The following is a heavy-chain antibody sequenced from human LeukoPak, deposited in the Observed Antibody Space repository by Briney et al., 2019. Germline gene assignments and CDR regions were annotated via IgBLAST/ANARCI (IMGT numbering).Heavy chain of an antibody. CDR1: GGSFSGYY. CDR3: ARAATEWYYYYYYMDV. Sequence: PSETLSLTCAVYGGSFSGYYWSWIRQPPGKGLEWIGEINHSGSTNYNPSLKSRVTISVDTSKNQFSLKLSSVTAADTAVYYCARAATEWYYYYYYMDVWGKGTTVTISS. J-gene: IGHJ6*03. V-gene: IGHV4-34*01. CDR2: INHSGST. D-gene: IGHD5-24*01.